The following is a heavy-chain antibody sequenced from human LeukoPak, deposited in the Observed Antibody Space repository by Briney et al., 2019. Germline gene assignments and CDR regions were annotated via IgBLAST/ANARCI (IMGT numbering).Heavy chain of an antibody. J-gene: IGHJ4*02. CDR3: ARDSSGWFRGNDY. CDR1: GFTFSSYA. Sequence: GGSLRLSCAASGFTFSSYAMHWVRQAPGKGLEWVAVISYDGSNKYYADSVKGRFTISRDNSKNTLYLQMNSLRAEDTAVYYCARDSSGWFRGNDYWGQGTLVTVSP. V-gene: IGHV3-30-3*01. CDR2: ISYDGSNK. D-gene: IGHD6-19*01.